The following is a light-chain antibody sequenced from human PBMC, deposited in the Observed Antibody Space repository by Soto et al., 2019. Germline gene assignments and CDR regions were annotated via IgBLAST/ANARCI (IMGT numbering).Light chain of an antibody. CDR1: QSISSW. CDR3: QQYDRYPLT. V-gene: IGKV1-5*03. CDR2: KAS. J-gene: IGKJ5*01. Sequence: DIQMTQSPSTLSASVGDRVTITCRASQSISSWLAWYQQKPGKAPKLLIYKASSLESGVPSRFSGSGSGTEFTLTISSLQPDDFAPYYCQQYDRYPLTVGQGTRLELK.